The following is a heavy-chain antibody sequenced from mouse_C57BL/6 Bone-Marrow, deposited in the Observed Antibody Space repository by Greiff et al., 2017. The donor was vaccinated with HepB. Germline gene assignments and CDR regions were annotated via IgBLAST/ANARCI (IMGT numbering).Heavy chain of an antibody. D-gene: IGHD1-1*01. CDR1: GYTFTSYW. CDR3: VLGYYGRYFDV. CDR2: IDPSDSET. Sequence: VQLQQPGAELVRPGSSVKLSCKASGYTFTSYWMHWVKQRPIQGLEWIGNIDPSDSETHCNQKFKDKATLTVDKSSSTAYMQLSSLTSEDSAVYYCVLGYYGRYFDVWGTGTTVTVSS. V-gene: IGHV1-52*01. J-gene: IGHJ1*03.